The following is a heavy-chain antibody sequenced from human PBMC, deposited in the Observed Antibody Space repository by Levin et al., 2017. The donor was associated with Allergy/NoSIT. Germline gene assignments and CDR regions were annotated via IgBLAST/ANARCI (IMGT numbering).Heavy chain of an antibody. Sequence: SETLSLTCTVSGGSISSGGYYWSWIRQHPGKGLEWIGYIYYSGSTYYNPSLKSRVTISVDTSKNQFSLKLSSVTAADTAVYYCARDIGIYFDYWGQGTLVTVSS. CDR1: GGSISSGGYY. V-gene: IGHV4-31*03. CDR3: ARDIGIYFDY. CDR2: IYYSGST. D-gene: IGHD3-16*02. J-gene: IGHJ4*02.